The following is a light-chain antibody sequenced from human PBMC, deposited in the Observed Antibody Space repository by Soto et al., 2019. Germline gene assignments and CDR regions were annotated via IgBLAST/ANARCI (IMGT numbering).Light chain of an antibody. J-gene: IGLJ3*02. CDR2: EVS. CDR3: CSYTRTNTHMV. V-gene: IGLV2-14*01. CDR1: SGDVGNNDY. Sequence: QSALTQPASVSGSPGQSITISCTGTSGDVGNNDYVSWYQKHPGKAPKLLIYEVSNRPSGVSDRFSGSKSGNTASLTISGLQAEDEAYYYCCSYTRTNTHMVFSGGTKLTVL.